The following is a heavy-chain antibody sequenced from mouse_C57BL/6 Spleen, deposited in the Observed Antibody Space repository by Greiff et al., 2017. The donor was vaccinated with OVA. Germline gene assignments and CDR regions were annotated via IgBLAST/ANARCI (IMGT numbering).Heavy chain of an antibody. J-gene: IGHJ2*01. CDR1: GFNIKGDY. Sequence: VQLQQPGAELVRPGASVKLSCTASGFNIKGDYMPWVKQRPEQGLEWIGWIDPDNGDTEYASKFQGKATITADTSSNTAYLQLSSLTSEDTAVYYCTTGELGRGFDYWGQGTTLTVSS. D-gene: IGHD4-1*01. CDR2: IDPDNGDT. V-gene: IGHV14-4*01. CDR3: TTGELGRGFDY.